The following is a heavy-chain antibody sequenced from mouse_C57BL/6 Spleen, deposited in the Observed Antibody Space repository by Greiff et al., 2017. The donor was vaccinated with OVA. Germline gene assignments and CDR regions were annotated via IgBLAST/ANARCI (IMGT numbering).Heavy chain of an antibody. V-gene: IGHV5-17*01. CDR3: ARPHYGSSYFDY. J-gene: IGHJ2*01. CDR1: GFTFSDYG. Sequence: DVKLVESGGGLVKPGGSLTLSCAASGFTFSDYGMHWVRQAPEKGLEWVAYISSGSSTIYYADTVKGRFTISRDNAKNTLFLQMPSLRSEDTGMYYCARPHYGSSYFDYWGQGTALTVAS. D-gene: IGHD1-1*01. CDR2: ISSGSSTI.